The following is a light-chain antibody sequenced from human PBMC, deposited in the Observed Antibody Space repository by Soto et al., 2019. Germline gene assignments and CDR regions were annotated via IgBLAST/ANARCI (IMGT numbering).Light chain of an antibody. CDR1: QTVTSSH. J-gene: IGKJ2*01. CDR2: DAS. CDR3: QHYGS. V-gene: IGKV3-20*01. Sequence: EIVLTQSPGTLSLSPGERATLSCRASQTVTSSHLGWYQQKPGQAPRLLIYDASSRATGIPERFSGSGSGTDFTLTISRLETEDFAVYYCQHYGSFGQGTKLEIK.